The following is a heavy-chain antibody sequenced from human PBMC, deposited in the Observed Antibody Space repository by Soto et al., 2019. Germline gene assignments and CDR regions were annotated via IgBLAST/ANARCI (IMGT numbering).Heavy chain of an antibody. CDR3: AKDVGDYVPYYNGMDV. V-gene: IGHV3-30*18. J-gene: IGHJ6*02. D-gene: IGHD4-17*01. CDR2: IAYDGNEK. CDR1: GFTFRTHA. Sequence: QVQLVESGGGEVQPGTSLRLSCAASGFTFRTHAMHWVRQAPGKGLEWTAVIAYDGNEKFYADSVKGRFTISRDNSKNALYLQINTLRTEDTAVYYCAKDVGDYVPYYNGMDVWGQGTTVTVSS.